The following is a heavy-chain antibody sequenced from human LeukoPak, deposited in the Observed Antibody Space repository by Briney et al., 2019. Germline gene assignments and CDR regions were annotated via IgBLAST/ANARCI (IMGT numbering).Heavy chain of an antibody. CDR1: GFTFSSYS. D-gene: IGHD3-22*01. Sequence: GGSLRLSRAASGFTFSSYSMNWVRQAPGKGLEWVSYISSSSTIYYADSVKGRFTISRDNAKNSLYLQMNSLRAEDTAVYYCARDYYDSSWGQGTLVTVSS. V-gene: IGHV3-48*04. J-gene: IGHJ4*02. CDR2: ISSSSTI. CDR3: ARDYYDSS.